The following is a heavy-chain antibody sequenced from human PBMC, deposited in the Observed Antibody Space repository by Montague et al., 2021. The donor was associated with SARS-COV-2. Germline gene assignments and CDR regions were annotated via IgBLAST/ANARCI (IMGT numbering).Heavy chain of an antibody. J-gene: IGHJ4*02. D-gene: IGHD6-13*01. Sequence: SRSLSLSASGFTFSSYGMHWVRQAPGKGLEWVAVIWYVGSNKYYADSVKGRFTISRDNSKNTLYLQMNSLRAEGTAVYYCARETVAAGIDYWGQGTLVTVSS. CDR3: ARETVAAGIDY. V-gene: IGHV3-33*01. CDR1: GFTFSSYG. CDR2: IWYVGSNK.